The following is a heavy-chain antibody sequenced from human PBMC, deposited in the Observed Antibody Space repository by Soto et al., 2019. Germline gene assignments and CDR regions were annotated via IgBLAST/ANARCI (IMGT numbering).Heavy chain of an antibody. Sequence: SETLSLTCTVSGGSISSSSCHWGWIRQPPGKGLEWIASIKYSGTTFYNPSLKSRVTLSVDTSKNQFALKLSSVTAAETAVYYCARHDGFSSGWIFDYWGHGTLVTVSS. CDR1: GGSISSSSCH. D-gene: IGHD6-19*01. CDR3: ARHDGFSSGWIFDY. V-gene: IGHV4-39*01. J-gene: IGHJ4*01. CDR2: IKYSGTT.